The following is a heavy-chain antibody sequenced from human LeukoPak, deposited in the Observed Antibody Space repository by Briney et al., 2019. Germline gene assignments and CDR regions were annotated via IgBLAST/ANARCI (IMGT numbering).Heavy chain of an antibody. CDR1: GFTFTNVW. V-gene: IGHV3-15*01. CDR2: IISNADGGKT. J-gene: IGHJ4*02. Sequence: GGSLRLSCVVSGFTFTNVWMNWVRQAPGKGLEWFGRIISNADGGKTDYAAPVKGRFTISRDDSENTLYLQMNSLKPEDTAVYYCATDLRWELTNDFWGQGTLVTVSS. D-gene: IGHD1-26*01. CDR3: ATDLRWELTNDF.